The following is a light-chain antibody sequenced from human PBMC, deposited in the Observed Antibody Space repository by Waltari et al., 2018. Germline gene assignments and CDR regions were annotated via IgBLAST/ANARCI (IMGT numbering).Light chain of an antibody. Sequence: EIVLTQSPCTLSLSPGERTTLSCRTSQRLTKNYLAWYQQKPGQAPRLLIYGASSRAAGIPDRFSGSGSGTDFTLTISRLEPEDFAVYYCQQYGSSVLYTFGQGTKLEIK. CDR3: QQYGSSVLYT. V-gene: IGKV3-20*01. J-gene: IGKJ2*01. CDR2: GAS. CDR1: QRLTKNY.